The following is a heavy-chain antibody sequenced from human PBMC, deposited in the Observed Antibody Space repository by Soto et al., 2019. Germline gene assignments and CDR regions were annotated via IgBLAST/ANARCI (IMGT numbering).Heavy chain of an antibody. CDR1: GYTFTGYY. V-gene: IGHV1-2*04. J-gene: IGHJ4*02. CDR2: INPNSGGT. CDR3: ARAPRGIAVAGTAFDY. Sequence: ASVKVSCKASGYTFTGYYMHWVRQAPGQGLERMGWINPNSGGTNYAQKFQGWVTMTRDTSISTAYMELSRLRSDDTAVYYCARAPRGIAVAGTAFDYWGQGTLVTVSS. D-gene: IGHD6-19*01.